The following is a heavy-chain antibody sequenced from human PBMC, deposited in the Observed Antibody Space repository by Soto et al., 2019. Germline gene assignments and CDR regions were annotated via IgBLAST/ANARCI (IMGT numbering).Heavy chain of an antibody. V-gene: IGHV3-23*01. CDR3: AKSQVRGYSPRLQSGPCDH. CDR1: GFTFSSYA. D-gene: IGHD5-18*01. Sequence: GGSLRLSCAASGFTFSSYAMSWVRQAPGKGLEWVSASSGSGGSTYYADSVKGRFSISRDNSKNTLYLQMNSLRAEDTAIYYCAKSQVRGYSPRLQSGPCDHWGQGTLVTVSS. J-gene: IGHJ4*02. CDR2: SSGSGGST.